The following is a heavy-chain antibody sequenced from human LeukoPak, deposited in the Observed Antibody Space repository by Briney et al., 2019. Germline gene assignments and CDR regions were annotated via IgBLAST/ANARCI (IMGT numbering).Heavy chain of an antibody. D-gene: IGHD6-13*01. V-gene: IGHV3-23*01. J-gene: IGHJ3*01. Sequence: QTGGSLRLSCAASGFTFSSYAMSWVRQAPGKGLEWVSAISGSGGSTYYADSVKGRFTISRDNSKNTLYLQMNSLRAEDTAVYFCAKARIAAAGTGAFDVWGQGTMVTVSS. CDR3: AKARIAAAGTGAFDV. CDR1: GFTFSSYA. CDR2: ISGSGGST.